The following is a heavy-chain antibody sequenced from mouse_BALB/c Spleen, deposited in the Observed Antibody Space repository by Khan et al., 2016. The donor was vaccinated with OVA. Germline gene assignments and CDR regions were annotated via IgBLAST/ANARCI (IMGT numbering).Heavy chain of an antibody. J-gene: IGHJ1*01. CDR2: IYPGVGDT. CDR3: ARTGGTYDGYFGYFDV. D-gene: IGHD2-3*01. Sequence: VQLQESGAELARPGASVKLSCKASGYTFTSYWMQWVQQRPGQGLAWIGAIYPGVGDTRYTQKVKGKATLPADQSSHTAYLTLSSLASEDSAVYYCARTGGTYDGYFGYFDVWGAGTTVTVSS. CDR1: GYTFTSYW. V-gene: IGHV1-87*01.